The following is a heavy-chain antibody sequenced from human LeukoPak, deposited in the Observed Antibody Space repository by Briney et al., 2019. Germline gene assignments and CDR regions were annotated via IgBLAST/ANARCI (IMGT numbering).Heavy chain of an antibody. Sequence: GGSLRLSCAASGFTFSGSAMHWVRQASGKGLEWVGRIRSKANSYATAYAASVRGRFTISRDDSKNTAYLQMNSLKTEDTAVYYCTRHVGFVGYYYGMDVWGQGTTVTVSS. CDR1: GFTFSGSA. V-gene: IGHV3-73*01. CDR3: TRHVGFVGYYYGMDV. D-gene: IGHD3-10*01. CDR2: IRSKANSYAT. J-gene: IGHJ6*02.